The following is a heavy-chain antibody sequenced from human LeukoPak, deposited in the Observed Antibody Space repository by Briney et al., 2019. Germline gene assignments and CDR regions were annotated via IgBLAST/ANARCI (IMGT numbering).Heavy chain of an antibody. CDR3: ARGSENWSNWYFDL. J-gene: IGHJ2*01. CDR2: VNGDGSRT. Sequence: RTGGSLRLSCAASGFALSRFWVHWVRQAPGKGVVWVSRVNGDGSRTDYADSVKGRFTISRDNAKNTLYLQMNSLRAEDTAVYYCARGSENWSNWYFDLWGRGTLVTVSS. CDR1: GFALSRFW. V-gene: IGHV3-74*01. D-gene: IGHD1-1*01.